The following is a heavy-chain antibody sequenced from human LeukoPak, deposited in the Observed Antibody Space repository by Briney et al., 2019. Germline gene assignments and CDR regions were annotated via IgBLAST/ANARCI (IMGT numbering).Heavy chain of an antibody. CDR2: LSYDGSNK. Sequence: GGSLRLSCAASGFTFSSYGMHWVRQAPGKGLEWVAVLSYDGSNKYYADSVKGRFTISRDNSKNTLYLQMNSLRAEDTAVYYCARGRETAYCGCDCYSYYFDYWGQGTLVTVSS. CDR3: ARGRETAYCGCDCYSYYFDY. CDR1: GFTFSSYG. D-gene: IGHD2-21*02. J-gene: IGHJ4*02. V-gene: IGHV3-30*03.